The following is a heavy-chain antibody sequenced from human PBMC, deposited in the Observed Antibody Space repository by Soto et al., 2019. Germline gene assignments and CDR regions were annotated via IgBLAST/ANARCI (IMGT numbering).Heavy chain of an antibody. D-gene: IGHD1-1*01. V-gene: IGHV3-30*18. CDR3: AKDQLVAPFFDY. J-gene: IGHJ4*02. Sequence: VQLVESGGGVVQPGRSLRLSCAASGFSFSSFGMHWVRQAPGKGLEWVAIISPDGNNQYSADSVKGRFTISRDNSKNMLSLQMDTLRVDDTAVYYCAKDQLVAPFFDYWGQGTLVTVSS. CDR1: GFSFSSFG. CDR2: ISPDGNNQ.